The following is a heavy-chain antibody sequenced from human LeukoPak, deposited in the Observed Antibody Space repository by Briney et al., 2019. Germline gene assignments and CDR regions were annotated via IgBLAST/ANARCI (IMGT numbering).Heavy chain of an antibody. D-gene: IGHD2-15*01. V-gene: IGHV1-18*01. CDR1: GYTFTSYG. CDR3: ARVDWFCSGGSCYSFDP. CDR2: ISAYNGNT. J-gene: IGHJ5*02. Sequence: ASVNLSFKASGYTFTSYGISWVRQAPAPGLEWMGWISAYNGNTNYAQKLQGRVTMTTDTSTSTAYMELRSLRSYDTAVYYCARVDWFCSGGSCYSFDPWGQGTLVTVSS.